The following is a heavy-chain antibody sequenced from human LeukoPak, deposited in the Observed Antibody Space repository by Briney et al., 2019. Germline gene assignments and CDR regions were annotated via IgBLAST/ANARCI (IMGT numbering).Heavy chain of an antibody. D-gene: IGHD3-10*01. CDR2: IIPIFGPA. J-gene: IGHJ6*03. CDR3: ARDPLWGYYGSGSYRPLYMDV. CDR1: GGTFSSYA. Sequence: SVKVSCKASGGTFSSYAISWVRQAPGQGLEWMGRIIPIFGPANYAQEFQGRVTITTDESTSTAYMELSSLRSEDTAVYYCARDPLWGYYGSGSYRPLYMDVWGKGTAVTVSS. V-gene: IGHV1-69*05.